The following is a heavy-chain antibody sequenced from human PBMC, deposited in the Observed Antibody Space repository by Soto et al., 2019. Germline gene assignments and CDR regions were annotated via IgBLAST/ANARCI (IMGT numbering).Heavy chain of an antibody. D-gene: IGHD2-21*02. V-gene: IGHV3-30*18. CDR3: AKDNLAAVTVGIGNGMGV. Sequence: QGQLVESGGGVVQPGTSLRLSCGASGFAFNGYGMHWVRQAPGKGLEWVATISYDGQNRYYADSMRGRITISRDNSENTLGLEMNGLRAEDTGVYYCAKDNLAAVTVGIGNGMGVWGRGTPVTVSS. J-gene: IGHJ6*02. CDR2: ISYDGQNR. CDR1: GFAFNGYG.